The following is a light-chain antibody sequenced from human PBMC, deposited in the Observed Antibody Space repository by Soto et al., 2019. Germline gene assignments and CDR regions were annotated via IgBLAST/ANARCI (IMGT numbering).Light chain of an antibody. CDR3: GTWDSSLSVGV. Sequence: QSVLTQPPSVSAAPGQKVTISCSGNSSNIGNNFVSWYQQLPGTAPKLLIYDNNKRPSGIPDRFSGSKSGTSATLGITGLQTGDEADDYCGTWDSSLSVGVFGGGTKLTVL. V-gene: IGLV1-51*01. CDR1: SSNIGNNF. J-gene: IGLJ2*01. CDR2: DNN.